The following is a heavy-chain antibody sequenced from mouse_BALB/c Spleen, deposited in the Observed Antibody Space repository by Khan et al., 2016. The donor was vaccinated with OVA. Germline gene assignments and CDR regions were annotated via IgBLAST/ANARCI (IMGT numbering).Heavy chain of an antibody. Sequence: QVQLQQSGPELVKPGASVKMSCKAPGYTFTDYVINWVKQRTGQGLEWIGDIFPGGGSSYYNEKFKGKAKLTADKSSNTAYMQLSSLTFEDSAVYFCVRRGYSVFAYWGQGTLVTVSA. J-gene: IGHJ3*01. CDR3: VRRGYSVFAY. CDR1: GYTFTDYV. CDR2: IFPGGGSS. V-gene: IGHV1-77*01. D-gene: IGHD2-3*01.